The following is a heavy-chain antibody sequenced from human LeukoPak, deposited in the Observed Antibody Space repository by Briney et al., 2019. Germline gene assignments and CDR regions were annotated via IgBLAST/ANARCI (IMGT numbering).Heavy chain of an antibody. Sequence: ASVKVSCNASGGTFSSYAISWVRQAPGQGLEWMGGIIPIFGTANYAQKFQGRVTITADESTSTAYMELSSLRSEDTAVYYCARDWGDSSSLLSHYYYMDVWGKETTVTVSS. CDR3: ARDWGDSSSLLSHYYYMDV. CDR2: IIPIFGTA. V-gene: IGHV1-69*13. J-gene: IGHJ6*03. CDR1: GGTFSSYA. D-gene: IGHD6-6*01.